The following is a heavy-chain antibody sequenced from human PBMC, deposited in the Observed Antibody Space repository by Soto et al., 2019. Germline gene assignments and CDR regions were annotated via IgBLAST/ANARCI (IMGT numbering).Heavy chain of an antibody. J-gene: IGHJ4*02. V-gene: IGHV4-30-4*01. D-gene: IGHD6-6*01. CDR1: GGSISSDYYY. Sequence: QVQLQESGPGLVKPSQTLSLTCTVSGGSISSDYYYWTWIRQPPGQGLEWIGYIYHSGRASYNPPLNSRITIQKATSNNHSPRKMPSLTAADTALYSCARENSNSPAYFASWARETLVSFSS. CDR3: ARENSNSPAYFAS. CDR2: IYHSGRA.